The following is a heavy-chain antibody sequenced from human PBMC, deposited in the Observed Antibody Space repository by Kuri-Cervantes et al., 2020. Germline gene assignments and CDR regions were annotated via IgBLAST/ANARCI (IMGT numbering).Heavy chain of an antibody. D-gene: IGHD3-3*01. CDR1: GFSFSSYS. CDR2: ISYTSTEM. CDR3: ARVTMGISIFGVIDY. Sequence: GESLKISCAASGFSFSSYSMNWVRQAPGKGPEWVAYISYTSTEMLYVDSVRGRFTISRDNAKNSLYLQMNSLRAEDTAVYYCARVTMGISIFGVIDYWGQGTLVPVSS. V-gene: IGHV3-48*01. J-gene: IGHJ4*02.